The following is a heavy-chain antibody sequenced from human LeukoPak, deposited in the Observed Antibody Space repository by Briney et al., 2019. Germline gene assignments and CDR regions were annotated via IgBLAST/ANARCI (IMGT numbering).Heavy chain of an antibody. Sequence: GRSLRLSCAASGFTFSSYVMHWVRQAPGKGLEWVAVISYDGSNKYYADSVKGRFTISRDNSKNTLYLQMNSLRAEDTAVYYCAKDPRRYCSGGSCSRLDYWGQGTLVTVSS. CDR2: ISYDGSNK. D-gene: IGHD2-15*01. CDR1: GFTFSSYV. V-gene: IGHV3-30*18. J-gene: IGHJ4*02. CDR3: AKDPRRYCSGGSCSRLDY.